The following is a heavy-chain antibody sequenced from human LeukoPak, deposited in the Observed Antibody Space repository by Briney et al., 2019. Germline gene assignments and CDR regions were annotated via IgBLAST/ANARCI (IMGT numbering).Heavy chain of an antibody. CDR2: IYPGDSGT. CDR1: GYSFTNYW. CDR3: ASNAVAGSFNSFDI. Sequence: GGSLKISCKGSGYSFTNYWIGWVRQRSGKGLEWMGIIYPGDSGTRYSPSFQGQVTISADKSISTAYLQWSSLKASDTAMYYCASNAVAGSFNSFDIWGQGTMVTVSS. J-gene: IGHJ3*02. V-gene: IGHV5-51*01. D-gene: IGHD6-19*01.